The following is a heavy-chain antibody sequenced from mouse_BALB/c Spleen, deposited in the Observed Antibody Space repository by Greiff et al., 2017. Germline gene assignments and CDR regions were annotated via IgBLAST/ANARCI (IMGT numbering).Heavy chain of an antibody. D-gene: IGHD2-1*01. V-gene: IGHV7-3*02. Sequence: EVKVVESGGGLVQPGGSLRLSCATSGFTFTDYYMSWVRQPPGKALEWLGFIRNKANGYTTEYSASVKGRFTISRDNSQSILYLQMNTLRAEDSATYYCARDPPYGNYAMDYWGQGTSVTVSS. CDR1: GFTFTDYY. CDR2: IRNKANGYTT. CDR3: ARDPPYGNYAMDY. J-gene: IGHJ4*01.